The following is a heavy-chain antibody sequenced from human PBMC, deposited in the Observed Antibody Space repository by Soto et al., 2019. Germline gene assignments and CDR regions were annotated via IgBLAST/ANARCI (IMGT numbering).Heavy chain of an antibody. CDR3: ARREIQGPIDY. D-gene: IGHD1-26*01. CDR1: GYSISSSNW. CDR2: IYYSGTT. V-gene: IGHV4-28*01. Sequence: PSETLSLTCAVSGYSISSSNWWGWIRQPPGKGLEWIGYIYYSGTTYYNPSLKSRVTMSVDTSKNQFSLKLTSVTAVDTAVYYCARREIQGPIDYWGQGTLVIGSS. J-gene: IGHJ4*02.